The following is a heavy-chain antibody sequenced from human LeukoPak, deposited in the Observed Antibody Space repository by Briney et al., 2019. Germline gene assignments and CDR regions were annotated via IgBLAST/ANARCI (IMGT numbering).Heavy chain of an antibody. Sequence: TPGGSLRLSCAASGFTFSSYSMNWVGQAPGRGLGWVSSISSSSSYIYYADSVKGRFTISRDNAKNSLCLQMNSLRAEDTAVYYCARAGGSYDAFDIWGQGTMVTVSS. V-gene: IGHV3-21*01. CDR3: ARAGGSYDAFDI. CDR1: GFTFSSYS. D-gene: IGHD2-15*01. J-gene: IGHJ3*02. CDR2: ISSSSSYI.